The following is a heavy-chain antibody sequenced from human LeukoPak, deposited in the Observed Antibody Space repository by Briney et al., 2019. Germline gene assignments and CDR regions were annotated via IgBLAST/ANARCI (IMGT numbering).Heavy chain of an antibody. D-gene: IGHD2-2*01. V-gene: IGHV4-30-2*01. CDR2: IYHSGST. J-gene: IGHJ2*01. CDR3: ARAPVPAATYWYFDL. Sequence: PSETLSLTCAVSGGSISSGGYSWSWIRQPPGKGLEWIGYIYHSGSTYYNPSLKSRVTISVDRSKNQFSLKLSCVTAADTAVYYCARAPVPAATYWYFDLWGRGTLVTVSS. CDR1: GGSISSGGYS.